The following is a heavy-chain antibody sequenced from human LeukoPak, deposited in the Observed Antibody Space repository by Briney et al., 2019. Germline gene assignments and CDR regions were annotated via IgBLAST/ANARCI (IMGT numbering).Heavy chain of an antibody. CDR3: TRVGDLNDSWSSYSSY. D-gene: IGHD3-3*01. J-gene: IGHJ4*02. Sequence: ASVKVSCKASGYTFTGYYMHWVRQAPGQGLEWMGWINPNSGGTDYAQKFQGRVTMTRDTSINTVYMELSRLRSDDTAVYYCTRVGDLNDSWSSYSSYWGQGTLVTVSS. V-gene: IGHV1-2*02. CDR2: INPNSGGT. CDR1: GYTFTGYY.